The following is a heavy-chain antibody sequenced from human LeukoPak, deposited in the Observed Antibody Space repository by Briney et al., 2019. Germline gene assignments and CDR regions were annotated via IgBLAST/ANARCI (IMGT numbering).Heavy chain of an antibody. V-gene: IGHV4-59*01. CDR1: GGSISSYY. D-gene: IGHD6-19*01. Sequence: SETLSLTCTVSGGSISSYYWSWIRQPPGKGLEWIGYIYYSGSTNYNPSLKSRVTISVDTSKNQFSLKLSSVTAADTAVYYCARDSSGWQIDAFDIWGQGTMVTVSS. CDR3: ARDSSGWQIDAFDI. CDR2: IYYSGST. J-gene: IGHJ3*02.